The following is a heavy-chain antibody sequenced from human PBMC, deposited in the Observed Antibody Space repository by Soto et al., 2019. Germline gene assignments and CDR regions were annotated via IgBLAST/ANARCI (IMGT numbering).Heavy chain of an antibody. D-gene: IGHD4-17*01. CDR3: AREGLPTDYEGGYFDY. V-gene: IGHV3-30-3*01. CDR1: GFPFSSYA. J-gene: IGHJ4*02. Sequence: GGSLRLSCAASGFPFSSYAMNWVRQAPGKGLEWVAVISYDGSNKYYADSVKGRVTISRDNSKNTLYLQMNSLRAEDTAVYYCAREGLPTDYEGGYFDYWGQGTLVTVSS. CDR2: ISYDGSNK.